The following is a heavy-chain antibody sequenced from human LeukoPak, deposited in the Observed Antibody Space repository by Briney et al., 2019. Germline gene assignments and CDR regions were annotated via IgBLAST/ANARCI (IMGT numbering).Heavy chain of an antibody. V-gene: IGHV5-51*01. CDR2: IYPGDSDT. CDR3: ARPQSSSSHAFDI. CDR1: GYSFTSYW. J-gene: IGHJ3*02. D-gene: IGHD6-13*01. Sequence: GESLKISCKGSGYSFTSYWIGWVRQMPGKGLEWMGIIYPGDSDTRYSPSLQGQVTISADKSISTAYLQWSSLKASDTAMYYCARPQSSSSHAFDIWGQGTMVTVSS.